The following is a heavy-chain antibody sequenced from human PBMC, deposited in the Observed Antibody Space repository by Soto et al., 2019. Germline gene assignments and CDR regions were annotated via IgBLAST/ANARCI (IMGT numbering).Heavy chain of an antibody. J-gene: IGHJ4*02. CDR2: INYSGST. D-gene: IGHD2-21*01. CDR3: ARAGGVVIDY. V-gene: IGHV4-61*01. Sequence: QVQLQESGPGLVKPSETLSLTCTVSGGSVSSGSYYWSWIRQPPGKGLEWIGDINYSGSTNNNPSRKSRVTISVDTSKNQFSLKLSSVTAADTAVYYCARAGGVVIDYWGQGTLVIVSS. CDR1: GGSVSSGSYY.